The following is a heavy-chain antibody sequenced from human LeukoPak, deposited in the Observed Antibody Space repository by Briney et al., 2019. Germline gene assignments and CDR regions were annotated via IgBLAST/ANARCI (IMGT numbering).Heavy chain of an antibody. D-gene: IGHD3-10*01. CDR3: AKGGSGSYYRKEFDP. CDR2: IYPGDSDT. J-gene: IGHJ5*02. V-gene: IGHV5-51*01. CDR1: GYSFSSYW. Sequence: GESLKISCKGSGYSFSSYWIGWVRQMPGKGLEWMGIIYPGDSDTRYNPSFQGQVTISADKSVSTAYLQWSSLKASDTAMYYCAKGGSGSYYRKEFDPWGQGTLVTVSS.